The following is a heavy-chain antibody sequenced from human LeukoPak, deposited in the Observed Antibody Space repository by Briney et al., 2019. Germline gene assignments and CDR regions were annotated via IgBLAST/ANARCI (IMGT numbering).Heavy chain of an antibody. V-gene: IGHV3-23*01. CDR2: ISGSGGTT. J-gene: IGHJ4*02. CDR1: GFTFSTYA. CDR3: AKLISSAARNFDY. D-gene: IGHD6-6*01. Sequence: GGSLRLSCAASGFTFSTYAMSWVRQAPGKGLEWVSAISGSGGTTYYADSVKGRFTISRDNSKNTLYLQVNSLRAEDTAVYYCAKLISSAARNFDYWGQGTLVTVSS.